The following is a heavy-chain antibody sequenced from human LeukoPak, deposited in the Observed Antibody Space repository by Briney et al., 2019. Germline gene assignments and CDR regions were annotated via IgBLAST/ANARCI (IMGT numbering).Heavy chain of an antibody. V-gene: IGHV3-21*01. CDR1: GFTFSRYS. J-gene: IGHJ4*02. D-gene: IGHD5-12*01. CDR3: ARDKDQYSGYDSGLFDY. CDR2: ITSSSSYI. Sequence: PGGSLRLSCAASGFTFSRYSMNWVRQAPGKGLEWVSSITSSSSYIYYADSVKGRFTISRDNAKNSLYLQMSGLRAEDTALYYCARDKDQYSGYDSGLFDYWGQGTLVTVSS.